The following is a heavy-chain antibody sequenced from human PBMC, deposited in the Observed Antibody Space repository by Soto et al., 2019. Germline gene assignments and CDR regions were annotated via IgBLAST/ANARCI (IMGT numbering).Heavy chain of an antibody. D-gene: IGHD3-3*01. CDR2: INPATGAA. CDR1: GYPVTAYY. V-gene: IGHV1-2*02. CDR3: ARGGGVGVAGSAAFDM. J-gene: IGHJ3*02. Sequence: QLHLVQSGAVVKKPGASVTVSCSASGYPVTAYYMHWVRQAPGRGLEWMGGINPATGAAKYTQTFQGGVTMTRDTSTSPVFMELSGLTSEDTAVFYCARGGGVGVAGSAAFDMWGQGTLVTVSS.